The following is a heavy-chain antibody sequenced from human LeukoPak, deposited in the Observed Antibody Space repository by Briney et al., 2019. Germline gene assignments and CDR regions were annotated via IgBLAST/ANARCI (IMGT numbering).Heavy chain of an antibody. CDR2: IYYSGST. D-gene: IGHD6-13*01. CDR1: GGSISSYY. CDR3: ARAGGSSWPRTNAFDI. Sequence: SETLSLTCTVSGGSISSYYWSWIRQPPGKGLEWIGYIYYSGSTNYNPSLKSRVTISVDTSKNQFSLKLSSVTAADTAAYYCARAGGSSWPRTNAFDIWGQGTMVTVSS. J-gene: IGHJ3*02. V-gene: IGHV4-59*01.